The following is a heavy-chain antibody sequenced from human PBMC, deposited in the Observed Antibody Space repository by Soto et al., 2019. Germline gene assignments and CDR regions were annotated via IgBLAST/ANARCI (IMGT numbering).Heavy chain of an antibody. D-gene: IGHD3-3*01. CDR3: AKVPYDFWSGYYPQNWIDP. CDR2: VSGSGGST. V-gene: IGHV3-23*01. CDR1: GFTFSSYA. Sequence: EVQLLESGGGLVQPGGSLRLSCAASGFTFSSYAMTWVRQAPGKGLEWVSAVSGSGGSTYYADSVKGRFTISRDNSKTTLYLQMNSLRAEDTAVYYCAKVPYDFWSGYYPQNWIDPWGQGTLVTVSS. J-gene: IGHJ5*02.